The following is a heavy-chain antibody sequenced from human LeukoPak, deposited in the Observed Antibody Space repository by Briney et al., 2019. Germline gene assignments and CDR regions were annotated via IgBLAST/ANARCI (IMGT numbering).Heavy chain of an antibody. CDR1: GFTVSSNY. J-gene: IGHJ4*02. CDR3: AREGTPSGGYFDY. Sequence: PGGSLRLSCAASGFTVSSNYMSWVRQAPGKGLEWVSVIYSGGSTYYADSVKDRFSISRDNHKNTLYLQMISLRAEDTAVYYCAREGTPSGGYFDYWGQGTLVTVSS. D-gene: IGHD2-15*01. V-gene: IGHV3-66*01. CDR2: IYSGGST.